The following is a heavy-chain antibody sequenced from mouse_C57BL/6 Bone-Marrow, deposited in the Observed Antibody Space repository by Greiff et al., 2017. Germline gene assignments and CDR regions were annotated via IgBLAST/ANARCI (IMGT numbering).Heavy chain of an antibody. J-gene: IGHJ4*01. Sequence: QVQLQQPGAELVKPGASVKLSCKASGYTFTSYWMQWVKQRPGQGLEWIGEIDPSDSYTNYNQKFKGKATLTLDTSSSTAYMQPSSLTSEDSAVYYCARDLGPIYYYGYYYAMDYWGQGTSVTVSS. CDR1: GYTFTSYW. D-gene: IGHD1-1*01. CDR2: IDPSDSYT. V-gene: IGHV1-50*01. CDR3: ARDLGPIYYYGYYYAMDY.